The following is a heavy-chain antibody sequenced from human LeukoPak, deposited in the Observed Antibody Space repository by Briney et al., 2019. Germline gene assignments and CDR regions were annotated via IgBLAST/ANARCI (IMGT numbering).Heavy chain of an antibody. D-gene: IGHD3-22*01. V-gene: IGHV3-23*01. CDR2: ISGSGDGGSGGNT. CDR1: GFTFSTYA. J-gene: IGHJ4*02. Sequence: QSGGSLRLSCAASGFTFSTYAMSWVRQAPGKGLGWVSAISGSGDGGSGGNTYYADSVKGRFTISRDNSKNTLYLQMNSLRAEDTAVYYCASPNLDYDSSSLFQYWGQGTLVTVSS. CDR3: ASPNLDYDSSSLFQY.